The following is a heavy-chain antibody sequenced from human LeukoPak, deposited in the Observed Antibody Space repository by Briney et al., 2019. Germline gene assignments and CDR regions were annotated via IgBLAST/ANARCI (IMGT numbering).Heavy chain of an antibody. D-gene: IGHD2-8*01. CDR2: IYTTGIT. V-gene: IGHV4-4*07. J-gene: IGHJ4*02. CDR1: GGSISSYY. Sequence: SETLSLTCTVSGGSISSYYLSWIRQPAGKGLEWIGRIYTTGITNYNPSLKSRLTISVDKSKNQFSLKLSSVTAADTAVYYCARDRTSGVDYWGQGTLVTVSS. CDR3: ARDRTSGVDY.